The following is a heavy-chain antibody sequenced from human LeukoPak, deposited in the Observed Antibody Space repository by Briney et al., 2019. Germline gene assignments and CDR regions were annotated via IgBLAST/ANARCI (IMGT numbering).Heavy chain of an antibody. CDR3: AKGGSHGY. J-gene: IGHJ4*02. V-gene: IGHV3-9*01. CDR1: GFTFDVYA. CDR2: ISWNSGSI. Sequence: GGSLRLSCAASGFTFDVYAMHWVRQAPGKGLEWVSGISWNSGSIGYADSVKGRFTISRDNAKNSLYLQMNSLRAEDTALYYCAKGGSHGYWGQGTLVTVSS. D-gene: IGHD3-10*01.